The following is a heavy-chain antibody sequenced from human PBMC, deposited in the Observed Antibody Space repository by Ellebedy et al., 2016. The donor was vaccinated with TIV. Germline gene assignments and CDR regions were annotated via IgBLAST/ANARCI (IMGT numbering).Heavy chain of an antibody. J-gene: IGHJ3*02. CDR2: INPSGGST. Sequence: APVKVSCKASGYTFTSYYMHWVRQAPGQGLEWMGIINPSGGSTSYAQKFQGRVTMTRDTSTSTVYMELSSLRSEDTAVYYCARHDSSGYDAFDIWGQGTMVTVSS. CDR1: GYTFTSYY. V-gene: IGHV1-46*03. CDR3: ARHDSSGYDAFDI. D-gene: IGHD3-22*01.